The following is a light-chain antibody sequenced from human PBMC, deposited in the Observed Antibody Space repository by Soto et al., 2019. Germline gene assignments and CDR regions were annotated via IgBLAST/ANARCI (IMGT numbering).Light chain of an antibody. CDR2: DVS. CDR1: SSDVGGYIY. CDR3: CSYAGNYTYV. J-gene: IGLJ1*01. V-gene: IGLV2-11*01. Sequence: QSVLTQPRSVSGSPGQSVTISCTGTSSDVGGYIYVSWYQQHPGKAPKLMMFDVSKRPSGVPDRFSGSKSDNTASLTISGLQTEDDADYFCCSYAGNYTYVFGTGTKLTVL.